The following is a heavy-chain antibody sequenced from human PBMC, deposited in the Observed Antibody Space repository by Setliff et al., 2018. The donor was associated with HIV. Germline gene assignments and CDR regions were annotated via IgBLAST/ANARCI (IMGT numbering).Heavy chain of an antibody. CDR3: ARDVRYYDILTGYGAFYYYYMDV. CDR2: IYTSGST. D-gene: IGHD3-9*01. J-gene: IGHJ6*03. CDR1: GASISSYY. Sequence: SETLSLTCTVSGASISSYYWSWIRQPAGKGLEWIGRIYTSGSTNYNPSLKRRVTISVDTSKNQFSRKLSSVTAEDTAVYYCARDVRYYDILTGYGAFYYYYMDVWGKGTTVTVSS. V-gene: IGHV4-4*07.